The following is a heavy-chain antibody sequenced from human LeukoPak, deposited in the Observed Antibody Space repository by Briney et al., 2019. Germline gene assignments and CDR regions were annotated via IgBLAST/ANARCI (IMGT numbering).Heavy chain of an antibody. CDR1: GASSSSGSYY. V-gene: IGHV4-61*02. Sequence: SETLSLTCTVSGASSSSGSYYWIWIRQAAEKGLEWIGRISTSGSPNYNPSLKSRVTMSVDTSNNQFSLKLTSVTAADTAIYYCARVHRRGFGEIFIDYWGQGTLVTVSS. D-gene: IGHD3-10*01. J-gene: IGHJ4*02. CDR3: ARVHRRGFGEIFIDY. CDR2: ISTSGSP.